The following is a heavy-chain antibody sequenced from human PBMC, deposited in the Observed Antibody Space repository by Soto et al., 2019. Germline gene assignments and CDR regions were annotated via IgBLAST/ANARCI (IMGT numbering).Heavy chain of an antibody. CDR3: ARGTGYYYDSSGYYYHWYFYL. Sequence: QVQLVQSGAEVKKPGSSVKVSCKASGGTFSSYAISWVRQAPGQGLEWMGGIIPIFGTANYAQKFQGRVTITADESTSTAYMELSSLRSEDTAVYYCARGTGYYYDSSGYYYHWYFYLWGRGTLVTVSS. J-gene: IGHJ2*01. V-gene: IGHV1-69*01. D-gene: IGHD3-22*01. CDR2: IIPIFGTA. CDR1: GGTFSSYA.